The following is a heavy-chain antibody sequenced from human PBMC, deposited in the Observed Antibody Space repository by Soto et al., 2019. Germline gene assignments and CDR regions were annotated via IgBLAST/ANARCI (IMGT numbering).Heavy chain of an antibody. CDR3: ARGEQYSGRIFDY. D-gene: IGHD1-26*01. J-gene: IGHJ4*01. CDR2: THYRSKWYY. CDR1: GDSVSSNSAG. V-gene: IGHV6-1*01. Sequence: SQTLSLTCVITGDSVSSNSAGWSWVRQSPSRGLEWLGRTHYRSKWYYEYAVSVRGRITINPDTSKNQYSLQLNSVTPEDTAVYFCARGEQYSGRIFDYWGQGTPVTVSS.